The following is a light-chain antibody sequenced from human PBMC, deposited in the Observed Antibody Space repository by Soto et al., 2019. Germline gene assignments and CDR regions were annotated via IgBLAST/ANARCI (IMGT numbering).Light chain of an antibody. V-gene: IGKV3-11*01. Sequence: EIVLTQSPATLSLSPGDRATLSCRASQSVRSFLAWYQQKPGQAPRLLIYDASKRATGIPARFRGTGSGTDFTLALGSLQPEDFVIYYCPQCRNWPMFTFGRGTKLEIK. CDR2: DAS. CDR3: PQCRNWPMFT. CDR1: QSVRSF. J-gene: IGKJ2*01.